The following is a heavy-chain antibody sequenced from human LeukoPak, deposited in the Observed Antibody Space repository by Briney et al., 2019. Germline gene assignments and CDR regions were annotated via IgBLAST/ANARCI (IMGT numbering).Heavy chain of an antibody. D-gene: IGHD1-26*01. CDR3: TTAGSGSYYYYYYYYMDV. J-gene: IGHJ6*03. CDR2: IKSKTDGGTT. Sequence: PGGSLRLSCAASGFTFSNAWMSWVRQAPGKGLEWVGRIKSKTDGGTTDYAAPVKGRFTISRDDSKNTLYLQMNGLKTEDTAVYYCTTAGSGSYYYYYYYYMDVWGKGTTVTVSS. V-gene: IGHV3-15*01. CDR1: GFTFSNAW.